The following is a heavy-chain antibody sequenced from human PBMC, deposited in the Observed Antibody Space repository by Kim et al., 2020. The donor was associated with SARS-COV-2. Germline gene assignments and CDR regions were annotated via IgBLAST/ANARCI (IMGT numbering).Heavy chain of an antibody. V-gene: IGHV5-10-1*01. CDR1: GYSFTSYW. CDR3: ASVGDGYCSGGSCYSDYYYYGMDV. D-gene: IGHD2-15*01. CDR2: IDPSDSYT. Sequence: GESLKISCKGSGYSFTSYWISWVRQMPGKGLEWMGRIDPSDSYTNYSPSFQGHVTISADKSISTAYLQWSSLKASDTAMYYCASVGDGYCSGGSCYSDYYYYGMDVWGQGTTVTVSS. J-gene: IGHJ6*02.